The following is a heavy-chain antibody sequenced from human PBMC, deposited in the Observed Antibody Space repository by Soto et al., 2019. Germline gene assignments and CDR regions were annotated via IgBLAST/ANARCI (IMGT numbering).Heavy chain of an antibody. Sequence: QVQLVESGGGVVQPGRSLRLSCAASGFTFSSYGMHWVRQAPGKGLEWVAVIWYDGSNKYYADSVKGRFTISRDNSKNTLYLQMNSLRAEDTAVYYCARDAYFFRDYGPSMGGHGMDVWGQGTTVTVSS. J-gene: IGHJ6*02. CDR1: GFTFSSYG. D-gene: IGHD4-17*01. CDR2: IWYDGSNK. CDR3: ARDAYFFRDYGPSMGGHGMDV. V-gene: IGHV3-33*01.